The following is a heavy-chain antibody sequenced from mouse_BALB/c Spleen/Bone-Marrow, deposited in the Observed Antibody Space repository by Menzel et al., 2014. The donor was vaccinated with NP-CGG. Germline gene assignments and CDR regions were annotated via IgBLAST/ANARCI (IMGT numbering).Heavy chain of an antibody. J-gene: IGHJ4*01. Sequence: VQLVESGPGLVQPSQSLSITCTVSGSSLTSYGVHWVRQSPGKGLEWLGVIWSGGSTDYNAAFISRLSISKDNSKSQVFFKMNSLQANDTAIYYCASPYYGNYVYAMDYWGQGTSVTVSS. V-gene: IGHV2-2*02. CDR1: GSSLTSYG. CDR2: IWSGGST. CDR3: ASPYYGNYVYAMDY. D-gene: IGHD2-10*01.